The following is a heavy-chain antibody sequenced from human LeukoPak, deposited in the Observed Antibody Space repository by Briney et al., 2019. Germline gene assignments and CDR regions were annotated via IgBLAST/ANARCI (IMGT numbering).Heavy chain of an antibody. D-gene: IGHD5-24*01. CDR1: GGAISNFY. J-gene: IGHJ4*02. V-gene: IGHV4-59*13. Sequence: SSETLSLTCTVSGGAISNFYWIWIRQPPGKGLEWIGCIQSSGSTEYNPSLESRVTISVDTSRNQFSLKLTSVTAADTAVYYCARGYGYNSEYWGQGTLVTVSS. CDR3: ARGYGYNSEY. CDR2: IQSSGST.